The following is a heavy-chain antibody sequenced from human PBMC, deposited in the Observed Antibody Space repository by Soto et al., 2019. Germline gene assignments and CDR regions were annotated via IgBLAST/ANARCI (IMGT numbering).Heavy chain of an antibody. Sequence: SESLSLTCAVSGGSFTSNNWWTWVRQPPGQGLEWIGEIYRTGSTNYNPSLKSRVTISLDKSENQFSLKVTSLTAADTAVYYCASRDPGTSVDYWGQGTLVTVSS. CDR1: GGSFTSNNW. D-gene: IGHD1-7*01. CDR2: IYRTGST. J-gene: IGHJ4*02. CDR3: ASRDPGTSVDY. V-gene: IGHV4-4*02.